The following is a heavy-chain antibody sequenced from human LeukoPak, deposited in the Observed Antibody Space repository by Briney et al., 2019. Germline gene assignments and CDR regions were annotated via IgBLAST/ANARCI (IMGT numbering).Heavy chain of an antibody. V-gene: IGHV4-59*01. CDR1: GGSISSYY. CDR2: IYYSGST. CDR3: ARDPVGLVYFDY. Sequence: SETLSLTCTVSGGSISSYYWSWIRQPPGKGLEWIGYIYYSGSTNYNPSLKSRVTISVDTSKNQFSLKLSSVTAADTAVYYCARDPVGLVYFDYWGQGTLVTVSS. J-gene: IGHJ4*02.